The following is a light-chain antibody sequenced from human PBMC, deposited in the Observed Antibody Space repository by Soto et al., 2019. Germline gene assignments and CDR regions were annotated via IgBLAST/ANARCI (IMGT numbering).Light chain of an antibody. CDR2: GVS. V-gene: IGLV2-14*01. CDR1: SSDVGDYYY. Sequence: QSVLTQPASVSGSPGQSITISCTGTSSDVGDYYYVSWYQHHPGKPPKLVIYGVSNRPSGVSSRFSASKSGNTASLTISGLQADDGAEYYCSSYTSSSTLVFGGGTKVTVL. CDR3: SSYTSSSTLV. J-gene: IGLJ3*02.